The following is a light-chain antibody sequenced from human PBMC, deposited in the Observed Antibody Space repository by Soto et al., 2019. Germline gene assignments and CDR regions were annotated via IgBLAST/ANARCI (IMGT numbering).Light chain of an antibody. Sequence: ILLTQSPATLSLSPGERATLSCRASQSVGSSLAWFQQKPGQAPRLLIYDASNRATGIPARFSGSGSGTDFTLTISSLEPEDFAVYYCQQRGSWPQLTFGGGTKVDIK. J-gene: IGKJ4*01. CDR3: QQRGSWPQLT. V-gene: IGKV3-11*01. CDR1: QSVGSS. CDR2: DAS.